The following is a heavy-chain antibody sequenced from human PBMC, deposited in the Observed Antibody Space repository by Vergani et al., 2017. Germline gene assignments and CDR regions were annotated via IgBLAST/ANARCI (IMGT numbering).Heavy chain of an antibody. CDR3: ARDTLRDHYYGSGSLNYYYGMDV. CDR1: GGTFSSYA. J-gene: IGHJ6*02. CDR2: IIPIFGTA. Sequence: QVQLVQSGAEVKKPGSSVKVSCKASGGTFSSYAISWVRQAPGQGLEWMGGIIPIFGTANYAQKFQGRVTITADKSTSTAYMEMSSLRSEDTAVYYCARDTLRDHYYGSGSLNYYYGMDVWGQGTTVTVSS. V-gene: IGHV1-69*06. D-gene: IGHD3-10*01.